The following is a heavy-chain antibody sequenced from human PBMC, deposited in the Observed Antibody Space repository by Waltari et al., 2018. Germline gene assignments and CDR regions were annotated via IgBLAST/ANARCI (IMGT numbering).Heavy chain of an antibody. Sequence: EVPLFESGRGLVQPGGYLRLSCAYSGSPFSGAVMSWVRQAPGKGLEWVSAISGSGGSTYYADSVKGRFTISRDNSKNTLYLQMNSLRAEDTAVYYCAKDGGVRAAARPGDYWGQGTLVTVSS. V-gene: IGHV3-23*01. CDR3: AKDGGVRAAARPGDY. J-gene: IGHJ4*02. D-gene: IGHD6-13*01. CDR1: GSPFSGAV. CDR2: ISGSGGST.